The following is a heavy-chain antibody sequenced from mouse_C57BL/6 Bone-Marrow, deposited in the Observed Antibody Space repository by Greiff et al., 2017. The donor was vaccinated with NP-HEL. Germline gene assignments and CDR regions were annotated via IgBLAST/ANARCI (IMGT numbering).Heavy chain of an antibody. D-gene: IGHD2-3*01. Sequence: EVKLMESGGGLVQPGGSLKLSCAASGFTFSDYYMYWVRRTPEKRLEWVAYISNGGGSTYYPDTVKGRFTISSDNAKHTLYLQMSRLKSEDTAMYYCARRGYYYWYFDVWGTGTTVTVSS. J-gene: IGHJ1*03. CDR2: ISNGGGST. CDR1: GFTFSDYY. V-gene: IGHV5-12*01. CDR3: ARRGYYYWYFDV.